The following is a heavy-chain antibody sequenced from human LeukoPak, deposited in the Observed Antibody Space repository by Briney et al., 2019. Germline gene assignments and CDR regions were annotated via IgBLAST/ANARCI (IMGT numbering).Heavy chain of an antibody. CDR2: TSFDGSSH. J-gene: IGHJ4*02. D-gene: IGHD2-2*02. V-gene: IGHV3-30-3*01. Sequence: GGSLRLSCAASGSTFSRYALHWVRQAPGKGLKWVALTSFDGSSHYYADFVKGRFTISKDNSKNTLYLQMNSLRAEDTAVYYCARDPRYCSSTSCYKAFDYWGQGTLVTVSS. CDR1: GSTFSRYA. CDR3: ARDPRYCSSTSCYKAFDY.